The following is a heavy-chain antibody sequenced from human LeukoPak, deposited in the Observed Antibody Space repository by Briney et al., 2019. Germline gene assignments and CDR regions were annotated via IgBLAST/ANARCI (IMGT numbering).Heavy chain of an antibody. Sequence: ASVKVSCKASGYTFTSYGISWVRQAPGQGLEWMGWISAYNGNTNYAQKLQGRVTMTTDTSTSTAYMELSSLRSEDTAVYYCARQWEPGSHYCYYYGMDVWGQGTTVTVSS. CDR3: ARQWEPGSHYCYYYGMDV. CDR2: ISAYNGNT. V-gene: IGHV1-18*01. J-gene: IGHJ6*02. D-gene: IGHD1-26*01. CDR1: GYTFTSYG.